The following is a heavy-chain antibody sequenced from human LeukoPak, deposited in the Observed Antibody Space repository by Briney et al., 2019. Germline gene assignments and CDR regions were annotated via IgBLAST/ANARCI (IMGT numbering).Heavy chain of an antibody. Sequence: GGSLRLSCAASGFTFSSYSMNWVRQAPGKGLEWVSSISSSSSYIYYADSVKGRFTISRDNAKNSLYLQMNSLRAEDTAVYYCARISSSRLYYFDYWGQGTLVTVSS. J-gene: IGHJ4*02. CDR2: ISSSSSYI. CDR1: GFTFSSYS. D-gene: IGHD6-6*01. V-gene: IGHV3-21*01. CDR3: ARISSSRLYYFDY.